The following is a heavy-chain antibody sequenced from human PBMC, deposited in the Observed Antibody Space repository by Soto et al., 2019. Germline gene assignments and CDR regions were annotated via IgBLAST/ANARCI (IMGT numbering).Heavy chain of an antibody. CDR2: ISYDGSNK. CDR1: GFTFSSYA. V-gene: IGHV3-30-3*01. CDR3: AREDYYYGMDV. Sequence: QVQLVESGGGVVQPGRSLRLSCAASGFTFSSYAMHWVRQAPGKGLEWLAVISYDGSNKYYADSVKGRFTISRDNSKNTLYLQMNSLRAEETAVYYCAREDYYYGMDVWGQGTTVTVSS. J-gene: IGHJ6*02.